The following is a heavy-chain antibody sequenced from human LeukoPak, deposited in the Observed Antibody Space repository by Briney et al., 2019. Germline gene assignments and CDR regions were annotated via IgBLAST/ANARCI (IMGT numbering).Heavy chain of an antibody. CDR2: ISGSGGST. CDR3: AKDRVGSLWFGENFFDY. D-gene: IGHD3-10*01. V-gene: IGHV3-23*01. Sequence: PGGSLRLSCAASGFTFSSYAMSWVRQAPGKGLEWVSAISGSGGSTYYADSVKGRFTISRDNSKNTLYLQMNSLRAEDTAVYYCAKDRVGSLWFGENFFDYWGQGTLVTVSS. CDR1: GFTFSSYA. J-gene: IGHJ4*02.